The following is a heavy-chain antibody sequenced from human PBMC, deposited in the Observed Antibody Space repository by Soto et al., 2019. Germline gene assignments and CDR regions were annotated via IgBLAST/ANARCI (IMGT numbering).Heavy chain of an antibody. CDR3: ARYGATTAFDY. CDR1: GYTFTSYG. D-gene: IGHD1-26*01. V-gene: IGHV1-18*01. CDR2: ISAYNGNT. Sequence: ASVKVSCKASGYTFTSYGISWVRQAPGQGLEWMGWISAYNGNTNYAQKLQGRVTMTTDTSTSTAYVELRSLRSDDTAVYYCARYGATTAFDYWGQGTLVTVSS. J-gene: IGHJ4*02.